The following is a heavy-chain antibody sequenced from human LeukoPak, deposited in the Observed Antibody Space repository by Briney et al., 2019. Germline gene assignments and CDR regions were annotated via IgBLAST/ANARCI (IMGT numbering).Heavy chain of an antibody. J-gene: IGHJ5*02. V-gene: IGHV5-51*01. CDR1: GYSFTGYW. Sequence: NLGESLKISCKGSGYSFTGYWIGWVRQMPGKGLEWMGIIYPGDSDTRYSPSFQAQVTISADKSISTAYLQWSSLKASDTAMYYCARQRCSSTSCYTRWFDPWGQGTLVTVSS. CDR3: ARQRCSSTSCYTRWFDP. D-gene: IGHD2-2*02. CDR2: IYPGDSDT.